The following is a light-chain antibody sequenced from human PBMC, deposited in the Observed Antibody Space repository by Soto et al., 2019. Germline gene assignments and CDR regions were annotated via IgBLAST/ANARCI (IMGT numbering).Light chain of an antibody. CDR3: SAFTSSVTYV. CDR2: EVT. V-gene: IGLV2-14*01. J-gene: IGLJ1*01. Sequence: QSALTQPASVSGSPGQSITISCTGSNSDVGDYNHVSWYQHLPGKAPKLIVYEVTNRPSGVSNRFSGSKSANTASLTISGLQAEDEADYYCSAFTSSVTYVFGTGTKVTVL. CDR1: NSDVGDYNH.